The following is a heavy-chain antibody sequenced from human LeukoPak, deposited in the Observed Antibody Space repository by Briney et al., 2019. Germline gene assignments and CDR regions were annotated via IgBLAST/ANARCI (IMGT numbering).Heavy chain of an antibody. CDR3: TRDHCSYINCYEDYYYGMDV. Sequence: ASVKVSCKASGYTFTIYYIHWVRQAPGQGLEWMGIINPSGGSTSYAQKFQGRVTMTRDTSTSTVYMELSSLRYEDTAVYYCTRDHCSYINCYEDYYYGMDVWGQGTTVTVSS. D-gene: IGHD2-2*01. CDR1: GYTFTIYY. CDR2: INPSGGST. J-gene: IGHJ6*02. V-gene: IGHV1-46*01.